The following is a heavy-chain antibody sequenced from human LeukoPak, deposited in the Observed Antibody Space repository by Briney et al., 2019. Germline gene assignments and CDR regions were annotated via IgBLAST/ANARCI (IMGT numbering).Heavy chain of an antibody. V-gene: IGHV3-23*01. J-gene: IGHJ4*02. CDR2: INGAGDNT. CDR3: AKVSVCYGCYLDY. D-gene: IGHD3-16*01. Sequence: GGSLRLSCAASGYTFGSHGLTWVRQAPGKGLEWVSTINGAGDNTYYAETVKGRFTISRDNSKNTLYLQMHSLRAEDTAIYYYAKVSVCYGCYLDYWGQGTLVTVS. CDR1: GYTFGSHG.